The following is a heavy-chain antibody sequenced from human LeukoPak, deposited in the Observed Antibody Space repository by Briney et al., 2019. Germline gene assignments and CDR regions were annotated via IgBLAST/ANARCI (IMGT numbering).Heavy chain of an antibody. CDR2: ISYDGSNK. V-gene: IGHV3-30*03. CDR1: GFTFSSYG. Sequence: PGGFLRLSCAASGFTFSSYGMHWVRQAPGKGLEWVAVISYDGSNKYYADSVKGRFTISRDNSKNTLYLQMNSLRAEDTAVYYCTRAPPGRDGYSEYWGQGTVVTVST. D-gene: IGHD5-24*01. CDR3: TRAPPGRDGYSEY. J-gene: IGHJ4*02.